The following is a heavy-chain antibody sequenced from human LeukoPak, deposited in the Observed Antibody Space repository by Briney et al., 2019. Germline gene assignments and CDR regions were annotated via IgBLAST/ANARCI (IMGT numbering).Heavy chain of an antibody. J-gene: IGHJ2*01. CDR3: ARDYGDIPPDWYYDL. D-gene: IGHD4-17*01. CDR1: GGSISSYY. Sequence: SETLSLTCTVSGGSISSYYWSWIRQPPGKGLEWIGYIYYTGSTTYNPSLKSRVTISVDTSKNQFSLKLKSVTAADTAVYYCARDYGDIPPDWYYDLWGRGTLVTVSS. CDR2: IYYTGST. V-gene: IGHV4-59*01.